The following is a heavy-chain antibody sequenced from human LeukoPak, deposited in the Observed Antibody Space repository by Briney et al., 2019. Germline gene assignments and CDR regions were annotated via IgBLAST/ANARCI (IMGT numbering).Heavy chain of an antibody. J-gene: IGHJ3*02. CDR3: ARPYSSSDHDAFDI. V-gene: IGHV4-59*01. Sequence: PSETLSLTCTVSGGSISSYYWSWIRQPPGKGLEWIGYIYYSGSTNYNPSLKSRVTISVDTSKIQFSLKLSSVTAADTAVYYCARPYSSSDHDAFDIWGQGTMVTVSS. CDR2: IYYSGST. CDR1: GGSISSYY. D-gene: IGHD6-13*01.